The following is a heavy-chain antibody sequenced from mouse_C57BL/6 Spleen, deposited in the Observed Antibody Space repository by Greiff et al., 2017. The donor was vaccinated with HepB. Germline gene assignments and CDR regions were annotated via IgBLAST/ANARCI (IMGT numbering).Heavy chain of an antibody. CDR2: IDPSDSYT. CDR3: ARGGYGSSYYV. J-gene: IGHJ1*03. D-gene: IGHD1-1*01. Sequence: QVQLKQPGAELVMPGASVKLSCKASGYTFTSYWMHWVKQRPGQGLEWIGEIDPSDSYTNYNQKFKGKSTLTVDKSSSTAYMQLSSLTSEDSAVYYCARGGYGSSYYVWGTGTTVTVSS. V-gene: IGHV1-69*01. CDR1: GYTFTSYW.